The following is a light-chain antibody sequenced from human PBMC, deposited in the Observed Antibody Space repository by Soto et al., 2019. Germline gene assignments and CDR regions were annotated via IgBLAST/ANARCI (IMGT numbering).Light chain of an antibody. V-gene: IGLV2-23*02. Sequence: QSVLTQPASVSGSPGQSITISCTGTSSDVGSYNLVSWYQHHPGKAPKLMIYGVTQRPSGVSNRFSGSKSGNTASPTISGLQAEDEAEYYCCSYAAPSTFVFGTGTKVTVL. CDR1: SSDVGSYNL. CDR3: CSYAAPSTFV. J-gene: IGLJ1*01. CDR2: GVT.